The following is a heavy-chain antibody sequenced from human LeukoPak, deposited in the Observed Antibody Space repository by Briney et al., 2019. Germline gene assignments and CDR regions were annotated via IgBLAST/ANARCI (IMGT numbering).Heavy chain of an antibody. V-gene: IGHV4-4*07. CDR3: ARALTMVRGVIGCWFDP. CDR1: GGSISSYY. CDR2: IYTSGST. Sequence: PSETLSLTCTVSGGSISSYYWSWIRQPAGKGLEWIGRIYTSGSTNYNPSLKSRVTMSLDTSNNQFSLKLSSVTAADTAVYYCARALTMVRGVIGCWFDPWGQGTLVTVSS. J-gene: IGHJ5*02. D-gene: IGHD3-10*01.